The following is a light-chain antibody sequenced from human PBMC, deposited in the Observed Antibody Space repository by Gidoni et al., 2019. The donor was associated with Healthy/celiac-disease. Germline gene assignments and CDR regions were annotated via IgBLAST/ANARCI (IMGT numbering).Light chain of an antibody. Sequence: DIVMTQSPDSLAVSLGERATINCKSSQSVLYSSNNKNYLACYQQKPGQPPKLLIYWASTRESGVPDRFSGSGSGTDFTLTISSLQAEDVAVYYCQQYSSTPLTFGGGTKVEIK. CDR3: QQYSSTPLT. J-gene: IGKJ4*01. CDR1: QSVLYSSNNKNY. V-gene: IGKV4-1*01. CDR2: WAS.